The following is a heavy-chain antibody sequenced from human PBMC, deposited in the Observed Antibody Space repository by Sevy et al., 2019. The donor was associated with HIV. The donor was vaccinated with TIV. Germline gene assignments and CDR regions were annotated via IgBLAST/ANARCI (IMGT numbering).Heavy chain of an antibody. CDR3: ARDLNILTGYYNGGLDP. V-gene: IGHV3-30-3*01. J-gene: IGHJ5*02. CDR1: GFTFSSYA. CDR2: ISYDGSNK. D-gene: IGHD3-9*01. Sequence: GSLRLSCAASGFTFSSYAMHWVRQAPGKGLEWVAVISYDGSNKYYADSVKGRFTISRDNSKNTLYLQMNSLRAEDTAVYYCARDLNILTGYYNGGLDPWGQGTLVTVSS.